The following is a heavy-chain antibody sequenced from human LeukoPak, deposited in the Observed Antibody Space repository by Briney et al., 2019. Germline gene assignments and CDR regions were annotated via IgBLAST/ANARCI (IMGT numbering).Heavy chain of an antibody. CDR3: ARDPGGTWGFDY. CDR2: FNPSGDTT. Sequence: ASVKVSCKASGYTFTIYYMHWVRQAPGQGLEWLGIFNPSGDTTSYAQKFQGRVTMTTDTSTSTAYMELRSLKSDDTAVYYCARDPGGTWGFDYWGQGALVTVSS. CDR1: GYTFTIYY. D-gene: IGHD7-27*01. V-gene: IGHV1-46*01. J-gene: IGHJ4*02.